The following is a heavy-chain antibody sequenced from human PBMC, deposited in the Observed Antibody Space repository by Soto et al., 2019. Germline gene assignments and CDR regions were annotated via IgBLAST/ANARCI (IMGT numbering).Heavy chain of an antibody. CDR1: GFSLSTSGVG. J-gene: IGHJ4*02. V-gene: IGHV2-5*01. CDR2: IYWNDDK. Sequence: QITLKESGPTLVKPTQTLTLPCTFSGFSLSTSGVGVGWIRQPPGKALEWLALIYWNDDKRYSPSLKSRLTITKDTSKNQVVLTMTNMDPVDTATYYCAHRKEYYVFWSGYYHVGPIDYWGQGTLVTVSS. CDR3: AHRKEYYVFWSGYYHVGPIDY. D-gene: IGHD3-3*01.